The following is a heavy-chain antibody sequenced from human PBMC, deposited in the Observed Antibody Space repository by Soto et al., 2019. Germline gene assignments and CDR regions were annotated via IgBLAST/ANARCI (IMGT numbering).Heavy chain of an antibody. D-gene: IGHD3-10*01. CDR2: VHHSWGS. CDR3: ARQGFGPLHGIVDV. V-gene: IGHV4-59*08. Sequence: QVQLQESGPGLVKPSETLSLSCTVSGGSISSYYWSWFRQSPGKRMEWIGYVHHSWGSSYNPSLQSRVAISLDTSKSQFYLKVTSVTATDTAVYYCARQGFGPLHGIVDVCGQGTKVTVSS. CDR1: GGSISSYY. J-gene: IGHJ6*02.